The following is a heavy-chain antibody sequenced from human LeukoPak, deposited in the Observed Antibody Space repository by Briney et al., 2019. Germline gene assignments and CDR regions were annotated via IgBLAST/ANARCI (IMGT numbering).Heavy chain of an antibody. D-gene: IGHD3-10*01. J-gene: IGHJ5*02. CDR1: GFTFSSYE. CDR2: ISSSGSTI. V-gene: IGHV3-48*03. Sequence: GGSLRLSCAASGFTFSSYEMNWVRQAPGKGLEWVSHISSSGSTIYYADSVKGRFTISRDNAKNSLYLQMNSLRAEDTAVYYCARGTYYYGSGTMDPWGQGTLVTVSS. CDR3: ARGTYYYGSGTMDP.